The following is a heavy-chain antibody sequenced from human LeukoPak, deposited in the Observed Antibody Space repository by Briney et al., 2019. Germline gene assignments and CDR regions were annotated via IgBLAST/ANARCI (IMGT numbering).Heavy chain of an antibody. J-gene: IGHJ4*02. Sequence: GRSLRLSCAASGFTLSSYGMHWVRQAPGKGLEWVAVIWYDGSNKYYADSVKGRFTISRDNSKNTLYLQMNSLRAEDTAVYYCASTSGWYEPIDYWGQGTLVTVSS. V-gene: IGHV3-33*01. CDR2: IWYDGSNK. CDR1: GFTLSSYG. D-gene: IGHD6-19*01. CDR3: ASTSGWYEPIDY.